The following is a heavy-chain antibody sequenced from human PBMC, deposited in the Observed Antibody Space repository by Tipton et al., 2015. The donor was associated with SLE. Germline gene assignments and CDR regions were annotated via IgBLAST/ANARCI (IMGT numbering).Heavy chain of an antibody. Sequence: QSGPEVKKPGASVKVSCKASGYSFTSYGISWVRQAPGQGLEWMGWISAYNGNTNYAQKFQGRVTMTKDTSTSAAYMELRSLGSDDTAIYYCARDGDSSGYYFGFDYWGQGTLVTVSS. J-gene: IGHJ4*02. D-gene: IGHD3-22*01. V-gene: IGHV1-18*01. CDR2: ISAYNGNT. CDR3: ARDGDSSGYYFGFDY. CDR1: GYSFTSYG.